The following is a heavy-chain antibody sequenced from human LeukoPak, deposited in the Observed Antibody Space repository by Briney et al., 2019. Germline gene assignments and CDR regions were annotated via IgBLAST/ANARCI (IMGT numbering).Heavy chain of an antibody. CDR3: ARDLVGAGIVPAFAFDI. J-gene: IGHJ3*02. CDR1: GFTFSSYS. Sequence: GGSLRLSCAASGFTFSSYSMNWVRQAPGKGLEWVSSISSSSSYIYYADSVKGRFTISRDNAKNSLYLQMNSLRAEDTAVYYCARDLVGAGIVPAFAFDIWGQGTMVTVSS. D-gene: IGHD1-26*01. V-gene: IGHV3-21*01. CDR2: ISSSSSYI.